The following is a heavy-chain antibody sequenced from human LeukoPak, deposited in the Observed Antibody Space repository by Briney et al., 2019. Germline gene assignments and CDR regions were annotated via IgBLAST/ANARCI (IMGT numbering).Heavy chain of an antibody. CDR1: GFTFSSYS. D-gene: IGHD2-2*02. V-gene: IGHV3-21*01. Sequence: KPGGSLRLSCAASGFTFSSYSMNWVRQAPGKGLEWVSSISSSSSYIYYADSVEGRFTISRDNAKNSLYLQMNSLRAEDTAVYYCARPYCSSTSCYNYWGQGTLVTVSS. CDR2: ISSSSSYI. CDR3: ARPYCSSTSCYNY. J-gene: IGHJ4*02.